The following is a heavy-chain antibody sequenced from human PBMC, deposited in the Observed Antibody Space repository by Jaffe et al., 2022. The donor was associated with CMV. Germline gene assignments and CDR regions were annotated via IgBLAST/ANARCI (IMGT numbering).Heavy chain of an antibody. V-gene: IGHV3-23*01. CDR1: GFTFSSYA. J-gene: IGHJ4*02. D-gene: IGHD2-15*01. CDR3: AKEMSLFTVVNYYFDY. Sequence: EVQLLESGGGLVQPGGSLRLSCAASGFTFSSYAMSWVRQAPGKGLEWVSAISGSGGSTYYADSVKGRFTISRDNSKNTLYLQMNSLRAEDTAVYYCAKEMSLFTVVNYYFDYWGLGTLVTVSS. CDR2: ISGSGGST.